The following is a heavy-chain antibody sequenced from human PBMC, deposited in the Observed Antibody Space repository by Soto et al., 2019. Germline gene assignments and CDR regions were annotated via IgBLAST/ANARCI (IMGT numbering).Heavy chain of an antibody. J-gene: IGHJ4*02. CDR2: TNEGSGNT. CDR1: GYSFKNYA. V-gene: IGHV1-3*01. D-gene: IGHD3-3*01. CDR3: ARDDRSVSGVVTLDH. Sequence: QVQIVQSGAEVKRPGASVRVSCRATGYSFKNYAVHWVHQAPGQRLEWMGFTNEGSGNTRFSQKFQGRISITRDTSASTVYLDLSSLTSEDTAIYYCARDDRSVSGVVTLDHWGPGTLVTVSS.